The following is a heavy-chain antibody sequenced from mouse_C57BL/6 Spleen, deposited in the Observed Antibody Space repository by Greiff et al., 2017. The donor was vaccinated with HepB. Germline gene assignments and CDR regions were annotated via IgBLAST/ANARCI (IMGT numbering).Heavy chain of an antibody. J-gene: IGHJ2*01. Sequence: QVQLKQPGAELVKPGASVKLSCKASGYTFTSYWMQWVKQRPGQGLEWIGEIDPSDSYTNYNQEFKGKATLTVDTSSSTAYMQLSSLTSEDSAVYYCARVTTAVDYWGQGTTLTVSS. V-gene: IGHV1-50*01. CDR2: IDPSDSYT. CDR1: GYTFTSYW. D-gene: IGHD1-2*01. CDR3: ARVTTAVDY.